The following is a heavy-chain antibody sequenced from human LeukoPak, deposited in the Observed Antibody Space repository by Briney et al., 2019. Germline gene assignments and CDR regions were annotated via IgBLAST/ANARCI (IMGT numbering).Heavy chain of an antibody. CDR3: ARDLTMVRGAAGY. CDR1: GYTFTSYA. V-gene: IGHV1-3*01. J-gene: IGHJ4*02. Sequence: ASVKVSCKASGYTFTSYAMHWVRQAPGQRLEWMGWINAGNGNTKYSQKFQGRVTITRDTSAGTAYMGLSSLRSEDTAVYYCARDLTMVRGAAGYWGQGTLVTVSS. D-gene: IGHD3-10*01. CDR2: INAGNGNT.